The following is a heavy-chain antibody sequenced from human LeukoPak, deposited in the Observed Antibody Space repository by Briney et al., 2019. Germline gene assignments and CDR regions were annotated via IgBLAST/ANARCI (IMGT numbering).Heavy chain of an antibody. CDR2: ISGSSKYI. CDR1: GFXFSDYY. Sequence: GGSLRLSCAISGFXFSDYYISWIRQAPGKGLEWVSYISGSSKYINYADSVKGRFTISRDNAKNSLYLQMNSLRAEDTAVYYCARGNRPPDYWGQGTLVTVSS. J-gene: IGHJ4*02. CDR3: ARGNRPPDY. V-gene: IGHV3-11*06.